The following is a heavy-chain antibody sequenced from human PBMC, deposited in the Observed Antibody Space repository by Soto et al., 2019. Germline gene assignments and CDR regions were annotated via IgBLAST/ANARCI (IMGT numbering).Heavy chain of an antibody. J-gene: IGHJ3*02. V-gene: IGHV3-33*01. CDR2: IWYDGSNK. D-gene: IGHD3-10*01. Sequence: QVQLVESGGGVVQPGGSLRLSCAASGFTFSSYGMHWVRQAPGKGLEWVAVIWYDGSNKYYSDSVKGRFTISRDNSKNTLYLQMTSLRAEDTAVYYCARDRVRMVRGIDAFDIWGQGSMVAVSS. CDR1: GFTFSSYG. CDR3: ARDRVRMVRGIDAFDI.